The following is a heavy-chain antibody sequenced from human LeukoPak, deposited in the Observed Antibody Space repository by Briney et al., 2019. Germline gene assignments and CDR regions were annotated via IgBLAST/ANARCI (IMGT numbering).Heavy chain of an antibody. Sequence: SETLSLTCAVYGGSFSGYYWSWIRQPPGKGLEWIGEINHSGSTNYNPSLKSRVTISVDTSKNQFSLKLSSVTAADTAVYYCARGREGASIFDYWGQGALVTVSS. CDR2: INHSGST. J-gene: IGHJ4*02. CDR1: GGSFSGYY. D-gene: IGHD1-26*01. CDR3: ARGREGASIFDY. V-gene: IGHV4-34*01.